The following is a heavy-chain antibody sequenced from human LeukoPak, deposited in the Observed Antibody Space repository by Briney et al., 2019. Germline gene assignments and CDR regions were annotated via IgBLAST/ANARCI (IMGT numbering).Heavy chain of an antibody. CDR3: VREKGSSWSWFDP. J-gene: IGHJ5*02. Sequence: GASLKISFQGSGYTFTNYWIGWVRPMPGKGPEWMGRIYPDDSNTKYSPSFQGQVTISADKSISTTYLNWSSLRASDTAIYYCVREKGSSWSWFDPWGQGTLVTVSS. D-gene: IGHD2-15*01. V-gene: IGHV5-51*01. CDR1: GYTFTNYW. CDR2: IYPDDSNT.